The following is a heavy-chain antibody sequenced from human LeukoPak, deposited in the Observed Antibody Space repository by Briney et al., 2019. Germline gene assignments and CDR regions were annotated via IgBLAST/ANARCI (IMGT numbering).Heavy chain of an antibody. CDR1: GYTFTSYY. D-gene: IGHD4-17*01. V-gene: IGHV1-46*01. CDR2: INPSGGST. J-gene: IGHJ4*02. Sequence: ASVKVSCKASGYTFTSYYMHWVRQAPGQGLEWMGIINPSGGSTSYAQKFQGRVTMTRDTSTSTVYMELSSLRSGDTAVYYCARGDMTTVTTADFGYWGQGTLVTVSS. CDR3: ARGDMTTVTTADFGY.